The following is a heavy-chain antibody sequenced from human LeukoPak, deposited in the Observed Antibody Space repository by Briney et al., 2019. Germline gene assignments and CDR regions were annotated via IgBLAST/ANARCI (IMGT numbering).Heavy chain of an antibody. CDR1: GFTFGDYA. CDR2: IRSKAYGGTT. J-gene: IGHJ5*02. Sequence: PGGSLRLSCTASGFTFGDYAMSWFRQAPGKGLEWVGFIRSKAYGGTTEYAASVKGRFTISRDDSKSLAYLQMNSLKTEDTAVYYCTRRTGYSTSWEFDPWGQGTLVTVSS. D-gene: IGHD6-13*01. CDR3: TRRTGYSTSWEFDP. V-gene: IGHV3-49*03.